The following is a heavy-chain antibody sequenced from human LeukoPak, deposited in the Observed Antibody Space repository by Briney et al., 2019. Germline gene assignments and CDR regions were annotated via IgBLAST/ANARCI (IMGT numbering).Heavy chain of an antibody. Sequence: GGSLRLSCAASGFTFSNYWMHWVRQAPGKGLVWVSRINSDGINTSYADSVKGRFTISRDNAKNTLNLQMNSLRAEDTAVYYCAKGGAGYSYDYWGQGTLVTVSS. CDR3: AKGGAGYSYDY. CDR2: INSDGINT. V-gene: IGHV3-74*01. CDR1: GFTFSNYW. J-gene: IGHJ4*02. D-gene: IGHD5-18*01.